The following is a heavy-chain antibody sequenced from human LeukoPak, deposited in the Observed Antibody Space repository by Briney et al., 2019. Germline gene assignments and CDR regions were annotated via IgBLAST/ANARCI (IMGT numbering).Heavy chain of an antibody. Sequence: GGSLRLSCAASGFTFSDYYMNWVRQAPGKGLEWVSYISSSGSTIYYADSVKGRFTISRDNAKNSLYLQMNSLRAEDTAVYYCARDPLGYDILTGYTPRYFDYWGQGTLVTVSS. D-gene: IGHD3-9*01. J-gene: IGHJ4*02. V-gene: IGHV3-11*04. CDR3: ARDPLGYDILTGYTPRYFDY. CDR2: ISSSGSTI. CDR1: GFTFSDYY.